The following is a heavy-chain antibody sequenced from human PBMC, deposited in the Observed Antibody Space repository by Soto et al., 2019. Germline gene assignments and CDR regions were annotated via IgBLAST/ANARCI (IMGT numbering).Heavy chain of an antibody. Sequence: PWETLSLTCTVSGGSISTYYWSWIRQPPGKGLEWIGYIYYSGSTNYNPSLKSRVTMSVDTSKNQFSLKLSSVTAADTAVYYCATRVSGSFYGMDVWGQGTTVTVSS. CDR2: IYYSGST. CDR3: ATRVSGSFYGMDV. D-gene: IGHD1-26*01. V-gene: IGHV4-59*01. CDR1: GGSISTYY. J-gene: IGHJ6*02.